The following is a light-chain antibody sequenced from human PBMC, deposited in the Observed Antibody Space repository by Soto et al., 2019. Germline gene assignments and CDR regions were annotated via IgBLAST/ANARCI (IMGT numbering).Light chain of an antibody. J-gene: IGLJ1*01. CDR2: EVR. CDR1: SSDVGDYNY. Sequence: QSVVTQPASVSGSPGQSITISCTGTSSDVGDYNYVSWYQHHPGKAPKLIIYEVRNRPSGVPNRFSGAKSGNTAPLTISGLQAEDEADYYCSSYRTGSAFYVFGSGTKVTVL. V-gene: IGLV2-14*01. CDR3: SSYRTGSAFYV.